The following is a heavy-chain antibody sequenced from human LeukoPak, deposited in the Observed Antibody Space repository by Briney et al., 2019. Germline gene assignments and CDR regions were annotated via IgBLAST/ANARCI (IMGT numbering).Heavy chain of an antibody. CDR1: GYSISSGYY. CDR2: IYHSGST. D-gene: IGHD1-26*01. Sequence: PSETLSLTCTVSGYSISSGYYWGWIRQPPGKGLEWIGSIYHSGSTYYNPSLKSRVTISVDTSKNQFSLKLSSVTAADTAVYYCARVSWVGATTDYWGQGTLVTVSS. J-gene: IGHJ4*02. V-gene: IGHV4-38-2*02. CDR3: ARVSWVGATTDY.